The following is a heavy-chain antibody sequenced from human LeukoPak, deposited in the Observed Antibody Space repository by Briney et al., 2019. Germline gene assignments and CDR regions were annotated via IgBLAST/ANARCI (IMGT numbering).Heavy chain of an antibody. CDR3: AKDRHGIVGLTPFEY. CDR2: TDDNGYNT. Sequence: GKSLRLSCAASGFEFHIYAMSWVRQPPGKGLEWVSGTDDNGYNTNHADSVKGRLTISRDNSKNTLYLQMNSLRPDDTAIYYCAKDRHGIVGLTPFEYWGQGTRVTVSS. J-gene: IGHJ4*02. D-gene: IGHD1-26*01. CDR1: GFEFHIYA. V-gene: IGHV3-23*01.